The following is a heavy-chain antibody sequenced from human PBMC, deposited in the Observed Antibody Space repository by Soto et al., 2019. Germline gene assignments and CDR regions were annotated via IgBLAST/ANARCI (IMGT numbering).Heavy chain of an antibody. Sequence: PGGSLRLSCAASGFTFSSYSMNWVRQAPGKGLEWVSSISSSSSYIYYADSVEGRFTISRDNAKNSLYLQMNSLRAEDTAVYYCASSVDTAIDYWGQGTLVTVSS. CDR1: GFTFSSYS. J-gene: IGHJ4*02. D-gene: IGHD5-18*01. CDR2: ISSSSSYI. V-gene: IGHV3-21*01. CDR3: ASSVDTAIDY.